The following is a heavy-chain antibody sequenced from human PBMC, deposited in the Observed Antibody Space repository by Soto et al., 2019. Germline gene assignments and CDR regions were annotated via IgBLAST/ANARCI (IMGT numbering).Heavy chain of an antibody. V-gene: IGHV1-69*04. CDR2: IIPILGIA. CDR3: ARDRAGYCSGGSCYSKFAFDI. CDR1: GGTFSSYT. J-gene: IGHJ3*02. D-gene: IGHD2-15*01. Sequence: GASVKVSCKASGGTFSSYTISWVRQAPGQGLEWMGRIIPILGIANYAQKFQGRVTITADKSTSTAYMELSSLRSEDTAVYYCARDRAGYCSGGSCYSKFAFDIWGQGTMVTVSS.